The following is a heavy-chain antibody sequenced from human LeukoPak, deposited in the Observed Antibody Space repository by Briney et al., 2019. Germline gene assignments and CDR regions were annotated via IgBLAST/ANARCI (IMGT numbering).Heavy chain of an antibody. CDR1: GGSFSGYI. CDR3: ATSNSGNNRYGMDV. V-gene: IGHV4-34*01. Sequence: SETLSLTCAVYGGSFSGYIWNWIRQPPGKGPEWIGEINHSGNTNYNPSLKSRVTISIDTSKNQFSLKLNSVTAADTGVYYCATSNSGNNRYGMDVWGQGTTVTVSS. D-gene: IGHD1/OR15-1a*01. CDR2: INHSGNT. J-gene: IGHJ6*02.